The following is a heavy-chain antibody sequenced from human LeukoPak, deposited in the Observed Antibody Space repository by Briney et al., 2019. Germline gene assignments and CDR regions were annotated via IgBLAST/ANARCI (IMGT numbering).Heavy chain of an antibody. V-gene: IGHV3-21*01. J-gene: IGHJ3*02. D-gene: IGHD5-24*01. CDR3: ARAHRDGYAREAFDI. CDR2: ISSSSSYI. CDR1: GFTFGSYS. Sequence: GGSLRLSCAASGFTFGSYSMNWVRQAPGKGLEWVSSISSSSSYIYYADSVKGRFTISRDNARNSLYLQMNSLRAEDTAVYYCARAHRDGYAREAFDIWGQGTMVTVSS.